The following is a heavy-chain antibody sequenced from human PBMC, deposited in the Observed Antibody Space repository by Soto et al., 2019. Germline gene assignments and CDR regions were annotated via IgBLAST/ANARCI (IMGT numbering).Heavy chain of an antibody. J-gene: IGHJ4*01. CDR3: TGLWFGEIYNY. CDR1: GFSFKNAW. D-gene: IGHD3-10*01. V-gene: IGHV3-15*07. CDR2: IKNKNDGGTT. Sequence: EVELVESGGGLVKPGGSLTLSCAASGFSFKNAWMNWVRQAPGKGLEWVGRIKNKNDGGTTDYAAFVKGRFTISRAASENTLYLQMVVLKTEDTGFYFCTGLWFGEIYNYWGQGSLVTVSS.